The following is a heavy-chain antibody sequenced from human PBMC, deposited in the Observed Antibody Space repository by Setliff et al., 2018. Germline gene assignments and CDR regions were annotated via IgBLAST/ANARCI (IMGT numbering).Heavy chain of an antibody. CDR3: ASLGSSRDY. V-gene: IGHV4-61*02. CDR2: IYTSGST. CDR1: GGSISSGTYY. J-gene: IGHJ4*02. Sequence: SETLSLTCTVSGGSISSGTYYWSWIRQPAGKGLEWIGRIYTSGSTNYNPSLKSRVTISVDTSKNQFSLKLSSVTAADTAVYYCASLGSSRDYWGQGTLVTVSS. D-gene: IGHD6-13*01.